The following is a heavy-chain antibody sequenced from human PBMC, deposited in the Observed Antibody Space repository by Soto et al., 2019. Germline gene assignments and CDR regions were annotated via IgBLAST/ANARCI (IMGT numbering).Heavy chain of an antibody. CDR2: INRDGTET. J-gene: IGHJ4*02. V-gene: IGHV3-74*01. CDR1: GFTFSSNW. D-gene: IGHD6-6*01. CDR3: VEEFGSSPQDY. Sequence: GGSLRLSCAASGFTFSSNWMHWVRQAPGKGLTWVSRINRDGTETNYADTVKGRFTISRDSAKSTLFLQMSSLRVEDTAVYYCVEEFGSSPQDYWGQGSLVTVSS.